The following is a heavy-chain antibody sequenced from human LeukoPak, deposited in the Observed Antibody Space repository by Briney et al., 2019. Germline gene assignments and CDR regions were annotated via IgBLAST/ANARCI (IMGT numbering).Heavy chain of an antibody. D-gene: IGHD4-17*01. J-gene: IGHJ4*02. V-gene: IGHV1-69*04. CDR3: ARLPLNGDYFDY. Sequence: SVKVSCKASGGAFSSYAISWVRQAPGQGLEWMGRIIPILGIANYAQKFQGRVTITADKSTSTAYMELSSLRSEDTAVYYCARLPLNGDYFDYWGREPWSPSPQ. CDR1: GGAFSSYA. CDR2: IIPILGIA.